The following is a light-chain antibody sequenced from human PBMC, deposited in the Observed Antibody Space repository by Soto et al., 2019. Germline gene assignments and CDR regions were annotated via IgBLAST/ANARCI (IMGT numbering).Light chain of an antibody. Sequence: QSALTQPASVSGSPGQSITISCTGTSSDVGGYIYVSWHQQHPGTAPKLMIYDVTIRPSGVSHRFSGSKSGNTASLTISNLQAEDEADYYCRSFTSSNTLLFGGGTKLTVL. CDR3: RSFTSSNTLL. V-gene: IGLV2-14*03. J-gene: IGLJ2*01. CDR2: DVT. CDR1: SSDVGGYIY.